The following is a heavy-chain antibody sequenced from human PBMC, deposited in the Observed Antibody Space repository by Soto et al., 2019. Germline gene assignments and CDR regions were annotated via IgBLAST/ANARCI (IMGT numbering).Heavy chain of an antibody. J-gene: IGHJ6*02. V-gene: IGHV4-59*08. CDR2: VHHRWGS. Sequence: QVQLQESGPGLVKPSETLSLSCTVSGGSISSYYWSWFRQSPGKRMEWIGYVHHRWGSSYNPSLHSRVAISIVSSKSIFSLKVSAVTATDTAVYYCAQQGVGTLHGIVDVWGQVTTVTVSS. D-gene: IGHD3-16*02. CDR1: GGSISSYY. CDR3: AQQGVGTLHGIVDV.